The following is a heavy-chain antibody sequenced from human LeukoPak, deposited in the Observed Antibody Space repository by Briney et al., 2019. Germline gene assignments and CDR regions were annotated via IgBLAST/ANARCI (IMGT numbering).Heavy chain of an antibody. J-gene: IGHJ6*03. D-gene: IGHD3-22*01. CDR3: ARGTYYYDSSGYYLDYYYYYYMGV. Sequence: ASVKVSCKASGGTFSSYAISWVRQAPGQGLEWMGGIIPIFGTANYAQKFQGRVTITADESTSTAYMELSSLRSEDTAVYYCARGTYYYDSSGYYLDYYYYYYMGVWGKGTTVTISS. V-gene: IGHV1-69*13. CDR1: GGTFSSYA. CDR2: IIPIFGTA.